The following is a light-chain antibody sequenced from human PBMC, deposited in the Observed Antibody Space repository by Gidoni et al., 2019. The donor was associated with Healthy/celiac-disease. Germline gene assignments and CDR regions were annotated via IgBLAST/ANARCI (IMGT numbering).Light chain of an antibody. Sequence: EIVLTQSPGTLSLSPGERATLSCRASQSVTSSQLAWYQQKPGRSPRFLIYGASARAPDTPDRFSGSGSGRDFTLTISRLEPEDFGVYYCHQYGSSPFTFGPGTKLDIK. CDR1: QSVTSSQ. CDR3: HQYGSSPFT. J-gene: IGKJ3*01. CDR2: GAS. V-gene: IGKV3-20*01.